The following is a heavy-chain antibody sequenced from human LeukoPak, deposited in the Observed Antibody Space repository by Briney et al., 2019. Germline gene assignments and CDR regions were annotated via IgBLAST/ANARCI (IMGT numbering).Heavy chain of an antibody. CDR3: ARARSSYGYGDAFDI. CDR2: ISSTSIYI. Sequence: GGSLRLSCAASGFTFSSYSMNWVRQAPGKGLEWVSSISSTSIYIYYADSVKGRFSISRDNAKSSLYLQMNSLRAEDTAVYYCARARSSYGYGDAFDIWGQGTMVTVSS. CDR1: GFTFSSYS. D-gene: IGHD5-18*01. V-gene: IGHV3-21*01. J-gene: IGHJ3*02.